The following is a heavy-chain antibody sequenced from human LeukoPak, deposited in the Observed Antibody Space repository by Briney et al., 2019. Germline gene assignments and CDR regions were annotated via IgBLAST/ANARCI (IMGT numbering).Heavy chain of an antibody. CDR2: ISGSGGST. V-gene: IGHV3-23*01. J-gene: IGHJ4*02. Sequence: GGSLRLSCAASGFTVSSNYMSWVRQAPGKGLEWVSAISGSGGSTYYADSVKGRFTISRDNSKNTLYLQMNSLRAEDTAVYYCAKLSSTSCYVDYWGQGTLVTVSS. CDR1: GFTVSSNY. D-gene: IGHD2-2*01. CDR3: AKLSSTSCYVDY.